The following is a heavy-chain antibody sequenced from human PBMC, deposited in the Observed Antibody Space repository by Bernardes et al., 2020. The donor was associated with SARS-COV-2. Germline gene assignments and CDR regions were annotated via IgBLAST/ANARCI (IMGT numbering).Heavy chain of an antibody. V-gene: IGHV6-1*01. CDR2: TYYRSKWYN. CDR3: ASGGYTSNWS. J-gene: IGHJ5*02. CDR1: GDSVSSNSAA. D-gene: IGHD6-13*01. Sequence: SQTLSLTCAISGDSVSSNSAAWSWIRQSPSRGLECLGRTYYRSKWYNDYAVSVKSRITINPDTSKNQFSLQLNSVTPEDTAVYFCASGGYTSNWSWGQGTLVTVSS.